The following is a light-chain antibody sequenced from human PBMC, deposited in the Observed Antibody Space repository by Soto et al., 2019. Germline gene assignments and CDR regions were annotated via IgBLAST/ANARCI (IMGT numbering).Light chain of an antibody. CDR2: EDN. CDR3: QSYDSSIPEVV. V-gene: IGLV6-57*01. CDR1: SGSIGSNY. Sequence: NFMLTQPHSVSDSPGKTVTISCTRSSGSIGSNYVQWYQQRPGSSPTTVIYEDNQRPSGVPDRFSGSIDSSSNSASLTISGLKTEDEADYYCQSYDSSIPEVVFGGGTKLTVL. J-gene: IGLJ2*01.